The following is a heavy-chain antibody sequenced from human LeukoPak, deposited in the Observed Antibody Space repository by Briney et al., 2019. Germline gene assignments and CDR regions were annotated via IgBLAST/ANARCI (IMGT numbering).Heavy chain of an antibody. CDR1: GFTLYNYA. J-gene: IGHJ4*02. D-gene: IGHD6-19*01. Sequence: PGGSVTLSCAPCGFTLYNYAMLCLRHARGKALVWLSIIYWNSGYIGYADSVKGRFTITRDNAKKSLDLQMNSLRAEDKAFYYCAKVRGTYSSGYFFDYWGQGTLVTVSS. V-gene: IGHV3-9*01. CDR3: AKVRGTYSSGYFFDY. CDR2: IYWNSGYI.